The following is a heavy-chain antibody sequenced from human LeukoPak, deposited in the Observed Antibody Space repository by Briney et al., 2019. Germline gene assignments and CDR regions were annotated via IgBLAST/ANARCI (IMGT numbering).Heavy chain of an antibody. CDR1: GYTFTDYY. V-gene: IGHV1-2*02. Sequence: GASVTVSCKGSGYTFTDYYMHWVRQAPGQGLGWMGWINPNSGGTNSAQKFQGRVTMTSDTSVSILYMQLSSLRSDDTAVYYCARQVGATTGYGYWGQGTLVTVSS. J-gene: IGHJ4*02. CDR2: INPNSGGT. D-gene: IGHD1-26*01. CDR3: ARQVGATTGYGY.